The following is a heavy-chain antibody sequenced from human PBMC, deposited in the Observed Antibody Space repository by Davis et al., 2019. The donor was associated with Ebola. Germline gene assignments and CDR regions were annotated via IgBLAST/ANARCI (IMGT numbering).Heavy chain of an antibody. D-gene: IGHD5-18*01. Sequence: PGGSLRLSCAASGFTFSSYSMNWVRQAPGKGLEWVSYISSSSSTIYYADSVKGRFTISRDNAKNSLYLQMNSLRDEDTAMYYCARGYSYGNYYYYGMDVWGQGTTVTVTS. CDR1: GFTFSSYS. CDR3: ARGYSYGNYYYYGMDV. J-gene: IGHJ6*02. V-gene: IGHV3-48*02. CDR2: ISSSSSTI.